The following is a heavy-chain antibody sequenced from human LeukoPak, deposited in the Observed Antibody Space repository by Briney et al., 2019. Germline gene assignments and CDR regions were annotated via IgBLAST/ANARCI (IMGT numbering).Heavy chain of an antibody. V-gene: IGHV4-39*01. Sequence: SETLSLTCTVSGGSISSSSYYWGWIRQPPGKGLEWIGSIYYSGSTYYSPSLKSRVTISVDTSKNQFSLKLSSVTAADTAVYYCARRRAYGSGSYNFDYWGQGTLVTVSS. J-gene: IGHJ4*02. CDR3: ARRRAYGSGSYNFDY. CDR2: IYYSGST. D-gene: IGHD3-10*01. CDR1: GGSISSSSYY.